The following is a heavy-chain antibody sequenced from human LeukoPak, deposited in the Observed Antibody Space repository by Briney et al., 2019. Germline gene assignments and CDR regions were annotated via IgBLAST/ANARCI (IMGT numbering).Heavy chain of an antibody. CDR2: ISDSGGGT. V-gene: IGHV3-23*01. CDR3: ARGVDY. J-gene: IGHJ4*02. Sequence: GGSLRLSCAVSGITLSNYGMSWVRQAPGKGLEWVAGISDSGGGTNYADSVKGRFTISRDNPKNTLYLQMNSLRAEDTAVYYCARGVDYWGQGTLVAVSS. CDR1: GITLSNYG.